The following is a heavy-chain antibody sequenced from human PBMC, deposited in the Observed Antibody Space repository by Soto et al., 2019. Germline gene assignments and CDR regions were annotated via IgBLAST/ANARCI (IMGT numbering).Heavy chain of an antibody. CDR2: IWYDGSNK. CDR1: GFTFSSYG. CDR3: ARDVHYGDDDAFYI. V-gene: IGHV3-33*01. D-gene: IGHD4-17*01. J-gene: IGHJ3*02. Sequence: PGGSLRLSCAASGFTFSSYGMHWVRQAPGKGLEWVAVIWYDGSNKYYADSVKGRFTISRDNSKNTLYLQMNSLRAEDTAVYYCARDVHYGDDDAFYIWGQGTMVTVSS.